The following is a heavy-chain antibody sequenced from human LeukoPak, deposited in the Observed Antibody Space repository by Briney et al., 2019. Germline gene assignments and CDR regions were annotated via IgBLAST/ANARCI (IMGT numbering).Heavy chain of an antibody. V-gene: IGHV1-69*05. CDR2: IIPIFGTA. D-gene: IGHD2-2*01. Sequence: ASVTVSCKASGYTFTSYYMHWVRQAPGQGLEWMGGIIPIFGTANYAQKFQGRVTITTDESTSTAYMELSSLRSEDTAVYYCARGYCSSTSCRNNWFDPWGQGTLVTVSS. CDR1: GYTFTSYY. CDR3: ARGYCSSTSCRNNWFDP. J-gene: IGHJ5*02.